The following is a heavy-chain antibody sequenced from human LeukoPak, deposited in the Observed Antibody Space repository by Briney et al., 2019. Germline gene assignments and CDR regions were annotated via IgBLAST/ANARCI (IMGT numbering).Heavy chain of an antibody. D-gene: IGHD6-13*01. CDR3: ARVRAAAYNWFDP. CDR2: IYYSGST. J-gene: IGHJ5*02. CDR1: GGSISSSSYY. V-gene: IGHV4-39*07. Sequence: PSETLSLTCTVSGGSISSSSYYWGWIRQPPGKGLEWIGSIYYSGSTYYNPSLKSRVTISVDTSKNQFSLKLSSVTAADTAVYYCARVRAAAYNWFDPWGQGTLVTVSS.